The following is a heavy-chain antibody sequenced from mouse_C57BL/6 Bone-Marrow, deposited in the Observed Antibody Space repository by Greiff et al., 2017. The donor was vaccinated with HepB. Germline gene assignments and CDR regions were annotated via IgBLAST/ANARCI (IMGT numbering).Heavy chain of an antibody. Sequence: VQLKESGPGLVKPSQSLSLTCSVTGYSITSGYYWNWIRQFPGNKLEWMGYISYDGSNNYNPSLKNRISITRDTSKNQFFLKLNSVTTEDTATYYCAGSNWEETYWGQGTLVTVSA. CDR3: AGSNWEETY. V-gene: IGHV3-6*01. J-gene: IGHJ3*01. D-gene: IGHD4-1*01. CDR1: GYSITSGYY. CDR2: ISYDGSN.